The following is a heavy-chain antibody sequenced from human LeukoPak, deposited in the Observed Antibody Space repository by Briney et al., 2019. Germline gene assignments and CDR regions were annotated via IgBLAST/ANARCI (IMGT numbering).Heavy chain of an antibody. CDR2: TYYSGST. CDR1: GGSISSSSYY. V-gene: IGHV4-39*01. D-gene: IGHD6-19*01. Sequence: PSETLSLTCTVSGGSISSSSYYWGWIRQPPGKGLEWIGSTYYSGSTYYNPSLKSRVTISVDTSKNQFSLKLGSVTAADTAVYYCARRVRGWIFDYWGQGTLVTVSS. J-gene: IGHJ4*02. CDR3: ARRVRGWIFDY.